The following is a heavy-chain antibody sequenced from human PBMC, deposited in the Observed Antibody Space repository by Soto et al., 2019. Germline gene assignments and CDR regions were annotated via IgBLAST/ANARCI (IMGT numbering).Heavy chain of an antibody. CDR3: ARTTDAIDLNY. CDR1: GGSLSGNY. Sequence: SETLSLTCAVYGGSLSGNYWGWIRQPPGKGLEWIGETHHSGSTAYNPSLKSRVTISVDTSRNQFSLKLNSVTAADTAVYYYARTTDAIDLNYWSQGTLVTVSS. J-gene: IGHJ4*02. CDR2: THHSGST. D-gene: IGHD1-1*01. V-gene: IGHV4-34*01.